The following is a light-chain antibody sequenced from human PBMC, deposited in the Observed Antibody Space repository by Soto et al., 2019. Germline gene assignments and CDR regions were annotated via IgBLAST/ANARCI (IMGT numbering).Light chain of an antibody. Sequence: DIQMTQSPSSVSASVGDRVTISCRASQDISTWLAWYQQKPGKAPKLLIYAASSLQSGVPSRFSGSGSGTDFTLTISSLQPEDFATYFCHQGYGFAFTFGPGTKVDIK. CDR2: AAS. CDR3: HQGYGFAFT. J-gene: IGKJ3*01. CDR1: QDISTW. V-gene: IGKV1-12*01.